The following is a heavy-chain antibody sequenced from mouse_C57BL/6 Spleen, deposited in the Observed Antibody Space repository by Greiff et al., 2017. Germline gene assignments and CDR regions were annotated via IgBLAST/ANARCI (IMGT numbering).Heavy chain of an antibody. CDR2: INPNNGGT. Sequence: EVQLQQSGPELVKPGASVKISCKASGYTFTDYYMNWVKQSHGKSLEWIGDINPNNGGTSYNQKFKGKATLTVDKSSSTAYMELRSLTSEDSAVYYCARMVKNWYFDVWGTGTTVTVSS. CDR1: GYTFTDYY. V-gene: IGHV1-26*01. D-gene: IGHD2-2*01. J-gene: IGHJ1*03. CDR3: ARMVKNWYFDV.